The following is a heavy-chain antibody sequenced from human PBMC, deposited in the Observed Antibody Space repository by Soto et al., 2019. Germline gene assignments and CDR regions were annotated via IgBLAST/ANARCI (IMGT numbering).Heavy chain of an antibody. CDR2: IYPSGAS. J-gene: IGHJ4*03. CDR3: GTATFGSVLHLED. V-gene: IGHV4-30-2*01. Sequence: PSETLSLTWSVSGASRSTEGYTWSWIRQPPGNGLEWIGYIYPSGASNYNPSLRSRGTLSLDASRNRFSLSVGSVTAADTAVYYCGTATFGSVLHLEDWGQGTQVTVSS. CDR1: GASRSTEGYT. D-gene: IGHD3-10*01.